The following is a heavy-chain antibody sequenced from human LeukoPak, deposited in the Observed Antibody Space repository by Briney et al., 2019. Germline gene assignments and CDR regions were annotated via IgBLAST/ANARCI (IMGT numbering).Heavy chain of an antibody. V-gene: IGHV3-74*01. CDR2: INTDGSST. J-gene: IGHJ4*02. CDR3: ARDTYDSSGYYYGPFDY. Sequence: GGSLRLSCAASGFTFTSYWMHWVRQAPGKGLVWVSRINTDGSSTSYADSMKGRFTISRDNAKNTLYLQVNNLRAEDTAVYYCARDTYDSSGYYYGPFDYWGQGTLVTVSS. CDR1: GFTFTSYW. D-gene: IGHD3-22*01.